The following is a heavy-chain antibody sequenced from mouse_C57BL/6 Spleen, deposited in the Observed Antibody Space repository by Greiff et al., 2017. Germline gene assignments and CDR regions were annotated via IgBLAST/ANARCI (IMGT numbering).Heavy chain of an antibody. CDR2: IDPENGDT. J-gene: IGHJ2*01. Sequence: EVHLVESGAELVRPGASVKLSCTASGFNIKDDYMHWVKQRPEPGLEWIGWIDPENGDTEYASKFQGKATITEDTSSNTAYLQLSSLTSEDTAVYYCTTTMGGYWGQGTTLTVSS. D-gene: IGHD2-3*01. V-gene: IGHV14-4*01. CDR3: TTTMGGY. CDR1: GFNIKDDY.